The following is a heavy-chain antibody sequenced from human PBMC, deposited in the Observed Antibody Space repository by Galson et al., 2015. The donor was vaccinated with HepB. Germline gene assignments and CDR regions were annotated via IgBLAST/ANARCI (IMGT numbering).Heavy chain of an antibody. D-gene: IGHD3-22*01. CDR3: AKESIYDSSGYWAPGAFDI. V-gene: IGHV3-23*01. CDR1: GFTFSSYA. CDR2: ISGSGGST. Sequence: SLRLSCAASGFTFSSYAMSWVRQAPGKGLEWVSAISGSGGSTYYADSVKGRFTISRDNSKNTLYLQMNSLRVEDTAVYYCAKESIYDSSGYWAPGAFDIWGQGTMVTVSS. J-gene: IGHJ3*02.